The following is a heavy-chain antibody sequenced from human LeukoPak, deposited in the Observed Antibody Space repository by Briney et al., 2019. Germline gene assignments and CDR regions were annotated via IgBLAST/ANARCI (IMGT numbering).Heavy chain of an antibody. V-gene: IGHV4-30-2*01. CDR3: ASPMAYMVRGLAGIDGFNI. CDR1: GGSISSVGYY. Sequence: SETLSLTCTVSGGSISSVGYYWSWIRQPLGKGLEWIGHIKHSGGTYYSPSLRSRVTMSLDGSKNQFSLNLTSATAADTAVYYCASPMAYMVRGLAGIDGFNIWGQGTLVTVSS. J-gene: IGHJ3*02. D-gene: IGHD3-10*01. CDR2: IKHSGGT.